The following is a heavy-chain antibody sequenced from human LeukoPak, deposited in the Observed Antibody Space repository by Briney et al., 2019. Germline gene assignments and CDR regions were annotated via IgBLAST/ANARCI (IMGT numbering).Heavy chain of an antibody. V-gene: IGHV3-23*01. J-gene: IGHJ4*02. D-gene: IGHD2-15*01. CDR2: ISNNGGYT. Sequence: GGSLRLSCAASGFTFSSSAMSWVHQAPGKGLEWVSAISNNGGYTYYADSVQGRFTISRDNSKSTLCLQMNSLRAEDTAVYYCAKQLGYCSDGSCYFPYWGQGTLVTVSS. CDR3: AKQLGYCSDGSCYFPY. CDR1: GFTFSSSA.